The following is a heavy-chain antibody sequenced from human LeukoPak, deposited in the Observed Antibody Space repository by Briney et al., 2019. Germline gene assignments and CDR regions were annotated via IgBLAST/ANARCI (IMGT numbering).Heavy chain of an antibody. V-gene: IGHV3-13*01. CDR3: ARQSTPHGHFDY. CDR2: LGTAGDT. D-gene: IGHD5-24*01. J-gene: IGHJ4*02. CDR1: GFILSNYA. Sequence: GGSLRLSCAASGFILSNYAIHWVRQPAGKGLEWVSALGTAGDTFYPGSVKGRFTISRDNAKKSLFLQMSSLRAEDTAIYYCARQSTPHGHFDYWGQGTLVTVSS.